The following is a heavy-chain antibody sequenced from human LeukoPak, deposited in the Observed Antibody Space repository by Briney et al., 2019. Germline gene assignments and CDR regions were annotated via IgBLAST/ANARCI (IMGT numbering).Heavy chain of an antibody. CDR3: ATHNGNYRAHDY. V-gene: IGHV1-69*13. CDR2: IIPIFGTA. D-gene: IGHD1-7*01. J-gene: IGHJ4*03. CDR1: GGTFSSYA. Sequence: GASVKVSCKASGGTFSSYAISWVRQAPGQGLEWMGGIIPIFGTANYAQKFQGRVTITADESTSTAYMELSSLRSEDTAVYYCATHNGNYRAHDYWGQGTTVTVSS.